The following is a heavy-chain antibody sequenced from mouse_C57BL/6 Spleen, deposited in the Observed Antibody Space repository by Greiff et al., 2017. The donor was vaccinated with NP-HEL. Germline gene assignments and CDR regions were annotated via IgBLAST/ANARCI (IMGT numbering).Heavy chain of an antibody. Sequence: QVQLKQPGAELVMPGASVKLSCKASGYTFTSYWMHWVKQRPGQGLEWIGEIDPSDSYTNYNQKFKGKSTLTVDKSSSTAYRQLSTLTSEDSAVYNCARKGFDYWGQGTTLTVSS. V-gene: IGHV1-69*01. CDR2: IDPSDSYT. CDR1: GYTFTSYW. CDR3: ARKGFDY. J-gene: IGHJ2*01.